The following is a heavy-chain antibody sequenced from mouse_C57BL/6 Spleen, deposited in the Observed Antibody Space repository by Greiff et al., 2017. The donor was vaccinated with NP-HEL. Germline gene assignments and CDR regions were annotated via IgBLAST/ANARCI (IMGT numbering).Heavy chain of an antibody. CDR2: IDPSDSYT. J-gene: IGHJ2*01. D-gene: IGHD4-1*01. V-gene: IGHV1-50*01. CDR3: ARLGGY. Sequence: QVQLQQPGAELVKPGASVKLSCKASGYTFTSYWMQWVKQRPGQGIEWIGEIDPSDSYTNYNQKFKGKATLTVDTSSSTAYMQLSSLTSEDSAVYYCARLGGYWGQGTTLTVSS. CDR1: GYTFTSYW.